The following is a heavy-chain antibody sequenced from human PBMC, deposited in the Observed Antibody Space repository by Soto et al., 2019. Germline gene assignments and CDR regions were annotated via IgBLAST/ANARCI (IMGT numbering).Heavy chain of an antibody. Sequence: QVQLVESGGGVVQPGRSLRLSCAASGFTFSSYAMHWVRQAPGKGLEWVAVISYDGSNKYYADSVKGRFTISRDNSKNTLYLQMNSLRAEDTAVYYCARDPSRITMVRVLDYWGQGTLVTVSS. D-gene: IGHD3-10*01. CDR3: ARDPSRITMVRVLDY. J-gene: IGHJ4*02. CDR2: ISYDGSNK. CDR1: GFTFSSYA. V-gene: IGHV3-30-3*01.